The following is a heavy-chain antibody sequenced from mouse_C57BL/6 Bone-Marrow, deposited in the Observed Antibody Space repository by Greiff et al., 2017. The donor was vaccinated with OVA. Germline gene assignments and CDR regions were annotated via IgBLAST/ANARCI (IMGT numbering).Heavy chain of an antibody. Sequence: QVQLQQPGAELVKPGASVKMSCKASGYTFPSYWITWVKQRPGQGLEWIGDIYPGSGSTNYNEKVKSKATLTVDTSSSTAYMQHSSLTSEDSAVYYCARNYDYDEGFAYWGQGTLVTVSA. V-gene: IGHV1-55*01. CDR1: GYTFPSYW. CDR2: IYPGSGST. J-gene: IGHJ3*01. D-gene: IGHD2-4*01. CDR3: ARNYDYDEGFAY.